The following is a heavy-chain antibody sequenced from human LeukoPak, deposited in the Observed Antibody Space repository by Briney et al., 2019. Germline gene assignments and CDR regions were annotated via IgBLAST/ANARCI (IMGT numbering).Heavy chain of an antibody. V-gene: IGHV1-69*05. CDR2: IIPIFGTA. J-gene: IGHJ3*02. D-gene: IGHD2-2*01. CDR3: ARGKFRVVPASVAFDI. CDR1: GGTFSSYA. Sequence: SVKVSCKASGGTFSSYAISWVRQAPGQGLEWMGGIIPIFGTANYAQKFQGRVTITTDESTSTAYMELSSLRSEDTAVYYCARGKFRVVPASVAFDIWGQGTMVTVSS.